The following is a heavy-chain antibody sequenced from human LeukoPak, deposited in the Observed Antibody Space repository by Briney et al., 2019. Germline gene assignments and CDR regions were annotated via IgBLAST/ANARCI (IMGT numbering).Heavy chain of an antibody. D-gene: IGHD3-22*01. V-gene: IGHV1-2*06. Sequence: ASVTVSCKASGYTFTGYYMHWVRQAPGQGLEWMGRINPNSGGTNYAQKFQGRVTMTRDTSISTAYMEPSRLRSDDTAVYYCARDQYYYDSSGYSVSDYWGQGTLVTVSS. CDR2: INPNSGGT. CDR1: GYTFTGYY. J-gene: IGHJ4*02. CDR3: ARDQYYYDSSGYSVSDY.